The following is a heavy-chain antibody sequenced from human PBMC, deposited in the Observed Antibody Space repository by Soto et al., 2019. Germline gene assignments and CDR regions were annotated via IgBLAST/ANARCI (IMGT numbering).Heavy chain of an antibody. CDR3: ARVGSTIFGVANYMDA. J-gene: IGHJ6*03. V-gene: IGHV4-59*01. CDR2: IYYSGST. CDR1: GGSISSYY. Sequence: SETLSLTCTVSGGSISSYYWSWIRQPPGKGLEWIGYIYYSGSTNYNPSLKSRVTISVDTSKNQFSLKLSSVTAADTAVYYCARVGSTIFGVANYMDAWGKGIMVTVSS. D-gene: IGHD3-3*01.